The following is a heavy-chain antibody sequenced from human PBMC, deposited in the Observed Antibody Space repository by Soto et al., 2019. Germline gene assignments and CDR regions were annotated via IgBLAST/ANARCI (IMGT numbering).Heavy chain of an antibody. V-gene: IGHV4-61*01. J-gene: IGHJ6*02. CDR1: GGSVSTGSYD. Sequence: SETLSLTCTVSGGSVSTGSYDWSWIRQPPGKGLEWIGKIFFTGSAHYNPSLRNRVTTSVDTSKDQFSLTLTSVTAADTAVYYCARDGHGMDVWGQGTTVTAP. CDR2: IFFTGSA. CDR3: ARDGHGMDV.